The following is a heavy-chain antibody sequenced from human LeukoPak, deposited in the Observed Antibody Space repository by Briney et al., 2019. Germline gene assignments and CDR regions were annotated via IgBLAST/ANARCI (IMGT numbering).Heavy chain of an antibody. J-gene: IGHJ4*02. CDR3: AKDVLDF. CDR1: GFTFSSYA. Sequence: GGSLRLSCAASGFTFSSYAMSWVRQAPGKGLEWVSAISGSGGSTYYADSVKGRFTISRDNAENSLSLQMNSLRAEDRAVYYCAKDVLDFWGQGTLVTVSS. CDR2: ISGSGGST. V-gene: IGHV3-23*01.